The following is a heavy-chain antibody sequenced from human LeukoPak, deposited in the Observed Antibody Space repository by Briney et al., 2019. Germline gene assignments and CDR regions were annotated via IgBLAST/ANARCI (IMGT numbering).Heavy chain of an antibody. CDR3: ARGSGIAYEVFDY. J-gene: IGHJ4*02. CDR2: IYYTGGT. CDR1: GGSISSHY. Sequence: PSGTLSLTCIASGGSISSHYWSWIRQPPGKGLEWVGYIYYTGGTSYNPFLTSRVNISVNTSKSHISLKLNAVTSADSAVYYCARGSGIAYEVFDYWGQGFLVTVTS. D-gene: IGHD5-12*01. V-gene: IGHV4-59*11.